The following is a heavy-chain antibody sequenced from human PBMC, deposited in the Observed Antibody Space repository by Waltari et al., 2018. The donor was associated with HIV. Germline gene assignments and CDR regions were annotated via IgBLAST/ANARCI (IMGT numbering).Heavy chain of an antibody. D-gene: IGHD4-17*01. CDR2: IDYTGST. CDR3: YGDDVHWVGAPGLRKGYFGMDF. V-gene: IGHV4-39*01. Sequence: QVQLQESGPGLLKPSETLSLTFSVSGVSISSNKYYWGWIRQPPGKGLEWIGSIDYTGSTYYNPSLKSRLTISVDTSKNQLSLKLSAVTAADTALYYSYGDDVHWVGAPGLRKGYFGMDFWGQGTTVTVSS. J-gene: IGHJ6*02. CDR1: GVSISSNKYY.